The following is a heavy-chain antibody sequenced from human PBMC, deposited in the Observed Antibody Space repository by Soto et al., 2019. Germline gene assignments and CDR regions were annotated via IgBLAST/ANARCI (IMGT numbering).Heavy chain of an antibody. Sequence: GGSLRLSCAASGFTFDDHAMHWVRQPPGKGLEWVSAISWKSGSTDYADPVKGRFTISRDNAKNSLYLQMNSLRPEDTALYYCKRDWRSDYHQPYIDYWGQGTPVTVYS. CDR2: ISWKSGST. CDR1: GFTFDDHA. CDR3: KRDWRSDYHQPYIDY. D-gene: IGHD4-17*01. J-gene: IGHJ4*02. V-gene: IGHV3-9*01.